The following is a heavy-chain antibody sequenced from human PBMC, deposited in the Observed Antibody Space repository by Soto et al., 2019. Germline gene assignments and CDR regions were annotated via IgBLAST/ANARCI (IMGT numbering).Heavy chain of an antibody. D-gene: IGHD3-3*01. J-gene: IGHJ3*02. CDR1: GFTFSNAW. V-gene: IGHV3-15*01. CDR3: TTAGITIFGPRDDAFDI. Sequence: GGSLRLSCAASGFTFSNAWMSWVRQAPGKGLEWVGRIKSKTDGGTTDYAAPVKGRFTISRDDSKNTLYLQMNSLKTEDTAVYYCTTAGITIFGPRDDAFDIWGQGTMVTVSS. CDR2: IKSKTDGGTT.